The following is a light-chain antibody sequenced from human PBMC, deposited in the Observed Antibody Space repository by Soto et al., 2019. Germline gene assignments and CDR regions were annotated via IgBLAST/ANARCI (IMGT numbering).Light chain of an antibody. CDR2: DTS. CDR3: LLSYSGAWGV. J-gene: IGLJ2*01. V-gene: IGLV7-46*01. Sequence: QAVVTQEPSLTVSPGGTVTLTCGSSTGVVTSGHYPYWFQQKPGQAPRTLIYDTSNKHSWTPARFSGSLLGGKAALTLSGAQPEDEAEYYCLLSYSGAWGVFGGGTQLT. CDR1: TGVVTSGHY.